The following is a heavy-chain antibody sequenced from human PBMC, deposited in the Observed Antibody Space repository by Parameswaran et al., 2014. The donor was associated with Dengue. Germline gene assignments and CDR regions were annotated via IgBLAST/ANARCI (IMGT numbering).Heavy chain of an antibody. CDR2: SHGGTT. Sequence: VRQAPGRAGVDWRISHGGTTNYNPSLKSRVIISGDTSKNHFSLQLTSVTAADTAFYYCARLPPQIPMLPPDVFDIWSQGTMVTVSS. CDR3: ARLPPQIPMLPPDVFDI. J-gene: IGHJ3*02. D-gene: IGHD3-10*02. V-gene: IGHV4-34*01.